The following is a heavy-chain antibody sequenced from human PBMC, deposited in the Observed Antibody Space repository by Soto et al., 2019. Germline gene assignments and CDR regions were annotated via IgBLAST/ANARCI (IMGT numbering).Heavy chain of an antibody. D-gene: IGHD2-2*01. Sequence: PGGSLRLSCAASGFTFSNAWMSWVRQAPGKGLEWGGRIKSKTDGGTTDYAAPVKGRFTISRDDSKNTLYLQMSSLKTEDTAVYYCTTDAMRYCSSTSCPPDAFDIWGQGTMVTVSS. CDR2: IKSKTDGGTT. J-gene: IGHJ3*02. V-gene: IGHV3-15*01. CDR3: TTDAMRYCSSTSCPPDAFDI. CDR1: GFTFSNAW.